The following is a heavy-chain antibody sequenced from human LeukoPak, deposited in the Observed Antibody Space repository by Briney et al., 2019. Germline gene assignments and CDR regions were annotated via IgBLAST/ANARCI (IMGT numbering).Heavy chain of an antibody. CDR3: ARQGYSDFSSRPFDY. CDR2: IYYSGST. CDR1: GGSISSSGYY. Sequence: SETLSLTCTVSGGSISSSGYYWGWIRQPPGKGLEWIGSIYYSGSTYYNPSLKSRVTISVDTSKNQFSLRLNSVNAADTAVFYCARQGYSDFSSRPFDYWGQGTLVTVSS. J-gene: IGHJ4*02. V-gene: IGHV4-39*01. D-gene: IGHD1-26*01.